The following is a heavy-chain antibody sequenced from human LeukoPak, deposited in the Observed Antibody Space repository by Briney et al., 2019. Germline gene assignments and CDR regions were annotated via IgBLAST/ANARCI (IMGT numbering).Heavy chain of an antibody. CDR3: ARGGGSGHFDY. J-gene: IGHJ4*02. CDR2: INRSGST. D-gene: IGHD3-10*01. V-gene: IGHV4-34*01. Sequence: PGETLSLTCAVYGGSFSGYYMSWVRQPPGKGLEWIGEINRSGSTNYKQSLKSRFTISVDTSKNQFSLKLSSVTAAATAVYYCARGGGSGHFDYWGQGTLVTVSS. CDR1: GGSFSGYY.